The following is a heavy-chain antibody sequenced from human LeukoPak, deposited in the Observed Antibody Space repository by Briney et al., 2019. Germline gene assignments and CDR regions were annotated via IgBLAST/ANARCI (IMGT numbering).Heavy chain of an antibody. V-gene: IGHV3-53*01. Sequence: GGSLRLSCAASDFSVSSNYVTWVRQGPGKGLEWVSIFYPAGNTYYADSVKGRFTISRDNSENTVYLQMHSLRAEDTAMYYCATGSSRSHFDYWGQGILVTVSS. CDR3: ATGSSRSHFDY. J-gene: IGHJ4*02. CDR1: DFSVSSNY. CDR2: FYPAGNT.